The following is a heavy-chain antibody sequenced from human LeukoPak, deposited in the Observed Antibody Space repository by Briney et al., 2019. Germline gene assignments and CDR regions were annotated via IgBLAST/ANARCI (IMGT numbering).Heavy chain of an antibody. Sequence: GGSLRLSCAASGFTFSNHGMSWVRQAPGKGLEWVSAITRSGDKTDYADSVKGRFTISRDNSKNTLFLQMNGLRVEDTAVYYCAKSWGQEWPLTGFFDFWGQGTLITVSS. D-gene: IGHD3-3*01. J-gene: IGHJ4*02. V-gene: IGHV3-23*01. CDR1: GFTFSNHG. CDR2: ITRSGDKT. CDR3: AKSWGQEWPLTGFFDF.